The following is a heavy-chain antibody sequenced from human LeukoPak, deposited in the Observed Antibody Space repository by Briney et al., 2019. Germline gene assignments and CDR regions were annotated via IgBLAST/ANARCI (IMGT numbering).Heavy chain of an antibody. CDR2: ISGSGGST. CDR1: GFTFSSYA. D-gene: IGHD6-13*01. CDR3: AKGEYSSSLYYYYGMDV. V-gene: IGHV3-23*01. J-gene: IGHJ6*02. Sequence: GGSLRLSCAASGFTFSSYAMSWVRQAPGKGLEWVSAISGSGGSTYYADSVKGRFTISRDNSKNTLYLQMNSLRAEDTAVYYCAKGEYSSSLYYYYGMDVRGQGTTVTVSS.